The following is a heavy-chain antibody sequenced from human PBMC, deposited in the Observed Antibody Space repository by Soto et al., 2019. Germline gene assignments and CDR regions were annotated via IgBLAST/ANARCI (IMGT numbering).Heavy chain of an antibody. J-gene: IGHJ6*02. D-gene: IGHD6-13*01. Sequence: GGSLRLSCAASGFTFSSYAMSWVRQAPGKGLEWVSAISGSGGSTYYADSVKGRFTISRDNSKNTLYLQMNSLRAEDTAVYYCARDPVKRSGIAAPWGRKEMNLHYYYYYGMDVWGQGTTVTVSS. CDR2: ISGSGGST. CDR1: GFTFSSYA. V-gene: IGHV3-23*01. CDR3: ARDPVKRSGIAAPWGRKEMNLHYYYYYGMDV.